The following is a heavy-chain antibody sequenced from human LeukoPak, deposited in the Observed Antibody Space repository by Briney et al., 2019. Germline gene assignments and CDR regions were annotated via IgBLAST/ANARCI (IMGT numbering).Heavy chain of an antibody. CDR3: ARGSEWLPDY. V-gene: IGHV4-59*01. D-gene: IGHD5-12*01. J-gene: IGHJ4*02. CDR1: GGSISSYY. Sequence: SETLSLTCTVSGGSISSYYWSWIRQPPGKGLEWIGYIYYSGSTNYNPSLESRVTISVDTSKNQFSLKLSSVTAADTAVYYCARGSEWLPDYWGQGTLVTVSS. CDR2: IYYSGST.